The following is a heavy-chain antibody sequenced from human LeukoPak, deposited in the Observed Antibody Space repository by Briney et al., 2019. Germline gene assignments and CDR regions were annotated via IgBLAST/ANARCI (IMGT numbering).Heavy chain of an antibody. V-gene: IGHV1-69*13. CDR1: GGTFSSYA. D-gene: IGHD1-26*01. Sequence: GASVKVSCKASGGTFSSYAISWVRQAPGQGLEWMGGIIPIFGTANYAQKFQGRVTITADESTSTAYMELSSLRSEDTAVYYCANSGSYYQYAFDYWGQGTLVTVSS. CDR3: ANSGSYYQYAFDY. J-gene: IGHJ4*02. CDR2: IIPIFGTA.